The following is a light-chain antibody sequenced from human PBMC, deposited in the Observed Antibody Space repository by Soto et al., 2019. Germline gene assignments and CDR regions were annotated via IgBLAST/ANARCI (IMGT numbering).Light chain of an antibody. Sequence: VLTQPPSVSGAPGQRDTISCTGSSSNIGAGYDVHWYQQLPGTAPKLLIYANINRPAGVPDRFSGSKSGTSASLAITGLQAEDEADYYCQSYDSSPSGYVFGTGTKVTVL. CDR3: QSYDSSPSGYV. CDR1: SSNIGAGYD. V-gene: IGLV1-40*01. J-gene: IGLJ1*01. CDR2: ANI.